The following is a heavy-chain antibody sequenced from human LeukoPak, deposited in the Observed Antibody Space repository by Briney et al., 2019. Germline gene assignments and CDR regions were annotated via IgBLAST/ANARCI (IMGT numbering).Heavy chain of an antibody. CDR1: GGSISSSPYY. D-gene: IGHD6-13*01. V-gene: IGHV4-39*07. Sequence: SETLSLTCTVSGGSISSSPYYWGWIRQPPGKGLECIGSIYHSGSTYYNPSLKSRVTISVDTSKNQFSLNLSSVTAADTAMYYCARLAATGTKRFDYWGQGTLVTVSS. CDR2: IYHSGST. J-gene: IGHJ4*02. CDR3: ARLAATGTKRFDY.